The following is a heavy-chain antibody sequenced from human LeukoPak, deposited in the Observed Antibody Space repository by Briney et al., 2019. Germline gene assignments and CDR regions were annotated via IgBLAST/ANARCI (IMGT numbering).Heavy chain of an antibody. D-gene: IGHD3-10*01. Sequence: SETLSLTCAVSGGSISSGGYSWSWIRQPPGKGLEWIGYMYYNGSTYYNPSLKSRVTISVDMSKNQFSLKLSSVTAADTAVYYCVRGEYYYGSGSFDFWGQGTLVTVSS. CDR3: VRGEYYYGSGSFDF. CDR2: MYYNGST. J-gene: IGHJ4*02. CDR1: GGSISSGGYS. V-gene: IGHV4-30-4*07.